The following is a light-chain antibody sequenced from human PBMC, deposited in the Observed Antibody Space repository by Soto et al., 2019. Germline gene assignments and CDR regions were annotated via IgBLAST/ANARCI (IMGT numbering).Light chain of an antibody. CDR1: QSVSNNY. V-gene: IGKV3-20*01. J-gene: IGKJ1*01. Sequence: EIVLTQSPGTLSLSPGERATLSCRASQSVSNNYLAWYQQKPGPAPRLLIYGASNSATGIPDRFSGSVSGTDFTLTISRLEPEDVAVYYCQQYVSSGTFGQVTKVDIK. CDR2: GAS. CDR3: QQYVSSGT.